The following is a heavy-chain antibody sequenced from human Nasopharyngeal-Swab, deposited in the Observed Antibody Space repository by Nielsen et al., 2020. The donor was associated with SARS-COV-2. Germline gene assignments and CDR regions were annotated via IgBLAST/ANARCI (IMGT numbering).Heavy chain of an antibody. CDR1: GFTFSSYS. Sequence: GESLKISCAASGFTFSSYSMNWVRQAPGKGPEWVSSISSSSSYIYYADSVKGRFTISRDNSKNTLYLQMNSLRAEDTAVYYCARVKRSSGWYAYYFDYWGQGTLVTVSS. V-gene: IGHV3-21*01. CDR3: ARVKRSSGWYAYYFDY. D-gene: IGHD6-19*01. CDR2: ISSSSSYI. J-gene: IGHJ4*02.